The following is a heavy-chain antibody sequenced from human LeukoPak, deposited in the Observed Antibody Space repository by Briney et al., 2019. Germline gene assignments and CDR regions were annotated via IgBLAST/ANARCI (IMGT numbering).Heavy chain of an antibody. Sequence: PGGSLRLSCAASGFTFSSYSMNWARQAPGKGLEWVSSISSSSSYIYYADSVKGRFTISRDNAKNSLYLQMNSLRAEDTDVYYCASNQDATYYDFWSGYHFDYWGQGTLVTVSS. CDR2: ISSSSSYI. CDR1: GFTFSSYS. CDR3: ASNQDATYYDFWSGYHFDY. V-gene: IGHV3-21*01. J-gene: IGHJ4*02. D-gene: IGHD3-3*01.